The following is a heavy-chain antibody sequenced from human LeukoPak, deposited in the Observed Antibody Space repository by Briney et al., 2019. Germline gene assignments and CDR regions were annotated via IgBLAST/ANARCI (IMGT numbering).Heavy chain of an antibody. CDR2: IIPIFGTA. J-gene: IGHJ4*02. D-gene: IGHD2-2*01. V-gene: IGHV1-69*13. Sequence: ASVKVSCKASGGTFSSYAISWVRQAPGQGFEWMGGIIPIFGTANYAQKFQGRVTITADESTSTAYMELSSLRSEDTAVYYCARGLSGLVVPAAIGSDYFDYWGQGTLVTVSS. CDR1: GGTFSSYA. CDR3: ARGLSGLVVPAAIGSDYFDY.